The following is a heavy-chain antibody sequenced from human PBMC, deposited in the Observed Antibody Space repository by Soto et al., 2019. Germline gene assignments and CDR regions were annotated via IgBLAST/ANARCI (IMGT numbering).Heavy chain of an antibody. CDR1: GGSISSGGYY. CDR3: AREGATVTTSYSRVNWFDF. Sequence: SETLSLTCTVSGGSISSGGYYWSWIRQHPGKGLEWIGYIYYSGSTYYNPSLKSRVTISVDTSKNQFSLKLSSVTAADTAVYYCAREGATVTTSYSRVNWFDFWGQGTLVTVSS. J-gene: IGHJ5*01. D-gene: IGHD4-4*01. V-gene: IGHV4-31*03. CDR2: IYYSGST.